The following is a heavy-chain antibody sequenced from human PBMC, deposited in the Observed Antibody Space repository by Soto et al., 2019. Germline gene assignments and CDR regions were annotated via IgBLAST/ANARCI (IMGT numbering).Heavy chain of an antibody. CDR3: AIDRSMDGYNSRSFDY. Sequence: QVQLVQSGAEVKKPGSSVKVSCKASGGTFSSFGFNWVRQAPGQGLEWMGGIIPLFGTANYAEKFQGRVTISADEGTSTASMELIGLRSEDTAIYYCAIDRSMDGYNSRSFDYWGQVTLVTVS. D-gene: IGHD5-12*01. CDR2: IIPLFGTA. J-gene: IGHJ4*02. CDR1: GGTFSSFG. V-gene: IGHV1-69*01.